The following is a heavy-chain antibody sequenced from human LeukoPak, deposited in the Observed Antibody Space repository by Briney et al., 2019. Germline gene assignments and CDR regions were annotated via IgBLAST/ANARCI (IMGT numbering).Heavy chain of an antibody. J-gene: IGHJ6*02. Sequence: GASVKASCKASGYTFTGYYMHWARQAPRQGLACMGCINPNSGGTNYAQKFQGWVTMTRDTSISTAYMELSRLRSDDTAVYYCARGQLAYCGGDCYYGMDVWGQGTTVTVSS. CDR1: GYTFTGYY. V-gene: IGHV1-2*04. CDR2: INPNSGGT. CDR3: ARGQLAYCGGDCYYGMDV. D-gene: IGHD2-21*01.